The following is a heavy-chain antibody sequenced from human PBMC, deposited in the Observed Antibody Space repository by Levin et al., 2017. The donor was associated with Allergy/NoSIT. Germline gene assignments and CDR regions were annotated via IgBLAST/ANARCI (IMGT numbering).Heavy chain of an antibody. Sequence: AASVKVSCKASGGTFSSYAISWVRQAPGQGLEWMGGIIPIFGTANYAQKFQGRVTITADESTSTAYMELSSLRSEDTAVYYCARRPTRTTDLHSNWFDPWGQGTLVTVSS. CDR2: IIPIFGTA. CDR3: ARRPTRTTDLHSNWFDP. CDR1: GGTFSSYA. J-gene: IGHJ5*02. D-gene: IGHD4-11*01. V-gene: IGHV1-69*13.